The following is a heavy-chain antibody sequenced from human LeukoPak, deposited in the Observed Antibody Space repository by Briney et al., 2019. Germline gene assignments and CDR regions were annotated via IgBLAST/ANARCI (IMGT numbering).Heavy chain of an antibody. CDR2: IFYSGGT. CDR1: GGSINTPNYY. D-gene: IGHD2-15*01. CDR3: ARGYCSGGSCYSYYYYNYMDV. J-gene: IGHJ6*03. V-gene: IGHV4-39*07. Sequence: SETLSLTCTVSGGSINTPNYYWGWIRQTPGKGLEWIGNIFYSGGTYYSPSLKSRVTISVDTSKNQFSLKLSSVTAADTAVYYCARGYCSGGSCYSYYYYNYMDVWGKGTTVTVSS.